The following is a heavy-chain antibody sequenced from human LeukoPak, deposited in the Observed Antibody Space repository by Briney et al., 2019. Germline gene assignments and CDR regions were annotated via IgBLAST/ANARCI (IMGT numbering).Heavy chain of an antibody. J-gene: IGHJ4*02. CDR1: GFTFSSYS. Sequence: PGGSLRLSCAASGFTFSSYSMNWVRQAPGKGLEWVSSISSSSSYIYYADSVKGRFTISRDNAKNSLYLQMNSLRAEDTAVYYCAKFGSKLSGLSEGYWGQGTLVTVSS. CDR2: ISSSSSYI. D-gene: IGHD2/OR15-2a*01. V-gene: IGHV3-21*04. CDR3: AKFGSKLSGLSEGY.